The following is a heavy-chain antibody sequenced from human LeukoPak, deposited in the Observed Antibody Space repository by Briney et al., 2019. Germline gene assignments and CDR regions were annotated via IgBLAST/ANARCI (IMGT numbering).Heavy chain of an antibody. CDR1: GFTFSRFW. J-gene: IGHJ4*02. CDR3: ARYGSIAAAGAFDY. V-gene: IGHV3-7*04. Sequence: GGSLRLSCAASGFTFSRFWMSWVRQAPGKGLEWVANVKQDGSEKYYVDSVKGRFTISRDNAKNSLYLQMNSLRAEDTAVYHCARYGSIAAAGAFDYWGQGTLVTVSS. D-gene: IGHD6-13*01. CDR2: VKQDGSEK.